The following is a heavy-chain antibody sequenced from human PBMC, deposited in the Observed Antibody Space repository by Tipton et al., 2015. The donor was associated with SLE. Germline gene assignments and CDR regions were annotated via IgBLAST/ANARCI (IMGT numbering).Heavy chain of an antibody. CDR3: ARWIPLTGINV. CDR1: GASVSSFC. Sequence: TLSLTCTVSGASVSSFCWNWIRQSPGKGLEWIACVCNSVSTNYDPSLKSRGTISVDTSKNQFSLRLSSVTAADTAVYFCARWIPLTGINVWGQGATVTVSS. V-gene: IGHV4-59*08. CDR2: VCNSVST. D-gene: IGHD5-18*01. J-gene: IGHJ6*02.